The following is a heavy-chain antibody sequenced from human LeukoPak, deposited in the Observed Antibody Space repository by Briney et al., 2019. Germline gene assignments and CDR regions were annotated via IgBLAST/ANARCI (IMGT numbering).Heavy chain of an antibody. CDR3: ARAERWVNAFDI. CDR1: GGTFSSYA. CDR2: IIPIFGTA. Sequence: GASVKVSCKASGGTFSSYAISWVRQAPGQGLEWMGGIIPIFGTANYAQKFQGRVTITADESTSTAYMELSSLRSEDTAVYYCARAERWVNAFDIWGQGTMVTVSS. V-gene: IGHV1-69*01. D-gene: IGHD5-24*01. J-gene: IGHJ3*02.